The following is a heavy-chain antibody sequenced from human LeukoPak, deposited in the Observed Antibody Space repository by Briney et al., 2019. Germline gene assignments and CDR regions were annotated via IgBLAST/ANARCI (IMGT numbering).Heavy chain of an antibody. CDR1: GFTFSSYS. CDR2: ISSSSSYI. CDR3: AGARGAAAGTRGVFDI. D-gene: IGHD6-13*01. V-gene: IGHV3-21*01. Sequence: GGSLRLSCAASGFTFSSYSMNWVRQAPGKGLEWVSSISSSSSYIYYADSVKGRFTISRDNAKNSLYLQMNSLRAEDTAVYYCAGARGAAAGTRGVFDIWGQGTMVTVSS. J-gene: IGHJ3*02.